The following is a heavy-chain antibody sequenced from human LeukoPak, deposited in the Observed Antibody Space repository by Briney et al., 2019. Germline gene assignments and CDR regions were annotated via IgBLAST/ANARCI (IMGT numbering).Heavy chain of an antibody. J-gene: IGHJ4*02. V-gene: IGHV3-30-3*01. CDR1: GFTFSSYA. D-gene: IGHD2-8*02. CDR2: ISYDGSNK. Sequence: GGSLRLSCAASGFTFSSYAMHWVRQAPGKGLEWVAVISYDGSNKYYADSVKGRFTISRDNSKNTLYLQMNYLTPDDTAEYYCAREERCTVINCPTAFDHWGQGTLVTISS. CDR3: AREERCTVINCPTAFDH.